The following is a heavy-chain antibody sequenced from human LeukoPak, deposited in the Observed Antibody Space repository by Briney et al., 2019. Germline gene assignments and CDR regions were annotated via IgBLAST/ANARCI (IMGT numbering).Heavy chain of an antibody. CDR2: IYTSGST. CDR3: AKETYGDPPGSGWYFDL. V-gene: IGHV4-4*07. Sequence: SETLSLTCTVSGGSISSYYWRWIRQPAGKGLEWIGRIYTSGSTNYNPSLKSRVTMSVDTSKNQFSLKLSSVTAADTAVYYCAKETYGDPPGSGWYFDLWGRGTLVTVSS. D-gene: IGHD4-17*01. CDR1: GGSISSYY. J-gene: IGHJ2*01.